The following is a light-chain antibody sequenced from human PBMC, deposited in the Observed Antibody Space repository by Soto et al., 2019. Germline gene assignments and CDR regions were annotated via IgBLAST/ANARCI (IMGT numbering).Light chain of an antibody. J-gene: IGKJ5*01. V-gene: IGKV2D-29*02. CDR2: EVS. Sequence: MTQTPLSLSVTPGQPASISCKSSQSLLHITGETFLFWYLQKPGQSPQLLIYEVSTRVSGVPDRFSGSGSGTDFTLEISRVETDDVGIYYCMQRTQFPPTFGQGTRWRL. CDR1: QSLLHITGETF. CDR3: MQRTQFPPT.